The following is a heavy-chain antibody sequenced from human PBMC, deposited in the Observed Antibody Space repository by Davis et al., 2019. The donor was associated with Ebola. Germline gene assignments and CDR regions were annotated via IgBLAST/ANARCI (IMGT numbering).Heavy chain of an antibody. D-gene: IGHD6-13*01. Sequence: KVSCKGSGYSFSSYWIGWVRQMPGKGLEWMGIIYPGDSDTRYSPSFQGQVTISADKSISTAYLQWSSLKASDTAMYYCARHLPWGAAGFDYWGQGTLVTVSS. J-gene: IGHJ4*02. V-gene: IGHV5-51*01. CDR3: ARHLPWGAAGFDY. CDR2: IYPGDSDT. CDR1: GYSFSSYW.